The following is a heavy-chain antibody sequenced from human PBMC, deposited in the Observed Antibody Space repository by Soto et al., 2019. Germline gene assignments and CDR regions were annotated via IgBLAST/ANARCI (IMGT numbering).Heavy chain of an antibody. CDR1: GFTFDAYA. V-gene: IGHV3-9*01. D-gene: IGHD6-19*01. CDR2: ISWNSGSI. J-gene: IGHJ4*02. CDR3: AKDTYPAIAVAGHYFDY. Sequence: EVQLVESGGGLVQPGRSLRLSCAASGFTFDAYAMHWVRQAPGKGLEWVSGISWNSGSIGYADSVKGRFTISRDNAKNSLYLQMISLRAEDTALDYCAKDTYPAIAVAGHYFDYWGQGTLVTVSS.